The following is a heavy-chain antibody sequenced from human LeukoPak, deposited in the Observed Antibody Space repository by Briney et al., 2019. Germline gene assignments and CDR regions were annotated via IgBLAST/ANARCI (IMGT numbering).Heavy chain of an antibody. CDR2: IYYSGST. CDR1: GDSISSSSYY. D-gene: IGHD3-22*01. CDR3: ARRKTYYYDSSGYYYTYYFDY. J-gene: IGHJ4*02. V-gene: IGHV4-39*01. Sequence: SETLSLTCTVSGDSISSSSYYWGWIRQPPGKGLEWIGSIYYSGSTYYNPSLKSRVTISVDTSKNQFSLKLSSVTAADTAVYYCARRKTYYYDSSGYYYTYYFDYWGQGTLVTVSS.